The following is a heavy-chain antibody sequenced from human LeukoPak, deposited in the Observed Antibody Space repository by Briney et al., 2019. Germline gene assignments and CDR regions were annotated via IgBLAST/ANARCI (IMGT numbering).Heavy chain of an antibody. CDR2: ISGSGGST. D-gene: IGHD3-10*01. Sequence: PGGSLRLSCAASGFTFSSYWMSWVRQTPGKGLEWVSAISGSGGSTYYADSVKGRFTISRDNSKNTLYLQMNSLRAEDTAVYYCAKDLPRVLLWFGEFNNWGQGTLVTVSS. CDR1: GFTFSSYW. CDR3: AKDLPRVLLWFGEFNN. J-gene: IGHJ4*02. V-gene: IGHV3-23*01.